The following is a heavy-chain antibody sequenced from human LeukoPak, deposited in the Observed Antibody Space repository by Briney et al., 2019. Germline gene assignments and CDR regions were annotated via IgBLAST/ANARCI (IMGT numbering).Heavy chain of an antibody. J-gene: IGHJ4*02. CDR1: GGSISSSSYY. Sequence: SETLSLTCTVSGGSISSSSYYWGWIRQPPGKGLEWIGSIYYSGSTYYNPSLKSRVTISVDTSKNQFSLKLSSVAAADTAVYYCASIPIAVAGILYWGQGTLVTVSS. CDR3: ASIPIAVAGILY. V-gene: IGHV4-39*01. CDR2: IYYSGST. D-gene: IGHD6-19*01.